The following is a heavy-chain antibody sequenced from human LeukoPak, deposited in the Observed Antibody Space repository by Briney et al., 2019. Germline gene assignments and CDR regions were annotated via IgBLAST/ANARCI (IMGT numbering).Heavy chain of an antibody. CDR2: INPSGGST. Sequence: ASVKVSCKASGYTFTNYYIHWVRQAPGQGLEWMGVINPSGGSTSYAQKFQGRVTMTRDMSTSTVYMELSSLRSEDTAVYYCARRGYSYGTDYYYYYYMDVWGKGTTVTVSS. D-gene: IGHD5-18*01. J-gene: IGHJ6*03. CDR3: ARRGYSYGTDYYYYYYMDV. V-gene: IGHV1-46*01. CDR1: GYTFTNYY.